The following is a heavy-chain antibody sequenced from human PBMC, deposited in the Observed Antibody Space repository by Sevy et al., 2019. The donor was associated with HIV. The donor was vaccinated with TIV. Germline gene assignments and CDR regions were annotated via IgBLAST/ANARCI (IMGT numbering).Heavy chain of an antibody. CDR3: AREGETSGYAGAFDI. J-gene: IGHJ3*02. D-gene: IGHD5-12*01. CDR2: MSFDGSMQ. Sequence: GGSLRLSCSASGINFRNSIFHWVRQAPGKGLEWVALMSFDGSMQYFGYSEMGRLTISRDDSKNTFYFQLNSLRVEDTAGDYCAREGETSGYAGAFDIWGQGTMVTVSS. CDR1: GINFRNSI. V-gene: IGHV3-30*04.